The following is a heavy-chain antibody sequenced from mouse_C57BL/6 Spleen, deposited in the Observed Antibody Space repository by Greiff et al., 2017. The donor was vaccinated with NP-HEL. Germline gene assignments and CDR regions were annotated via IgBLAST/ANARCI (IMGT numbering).Heavy chain of an antibody. D-gene: IGHD1-1*01. CDR3: ARLGYGSSYENFDV. J-gene: IGHJ1*03. V-gene: IGHV5-15*01. CDR2: ISNLAYSI. CDR1: GFTFSDYG. Sequence: DVKLVESGGGLVQPGGSLKLSCAASGFTFSDYGMAWVRQAPRKGPEWVAFISNLAYSIYYADTVTGRFTISRENAKNTLYLEMSSLRSEDTAMYYCARLGYGSSYENFDVWGTGTTVTVSS.